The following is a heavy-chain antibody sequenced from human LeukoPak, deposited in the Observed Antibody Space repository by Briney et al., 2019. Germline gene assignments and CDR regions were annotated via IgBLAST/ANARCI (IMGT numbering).Heavy chain of an antibody. V-gene: IGHV1-69*01. J-gene: IGHJ4*02. CDR2: VIPIFGTA. CDR1: GLTFSNYA. Sequence: SVTVSCTASGLTFSNYAISWVRQAPGQGLEWMGGVIPIFGTADYARKFQGRVTITADEFTNTAYTELSSLRSEDTAVYYCASFQGRFFLPSDYWGQGTLVTVSS. CDR3: ASFQGRFFLPSDY. D-gene: IGHD2/OR15-2a*01.